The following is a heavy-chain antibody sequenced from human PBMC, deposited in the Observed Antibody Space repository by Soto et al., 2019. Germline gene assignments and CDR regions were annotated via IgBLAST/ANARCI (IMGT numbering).Heavy chain of an antibody. CDR1: GGSISSYY. J-gene: IGHJ5*02. Sequence: PSETLSLTCTVSGGSISSYYWSWIRQPPGKGLEWIGCIYYSGSTNYNPSLKSRVTISLDTSKNQFSLKLSSVTAADTAVYYCARIMITFGGVIEDGWFDPWGKATLVTVSP. D-gene: IGHD3-16*02. CDR2: IYYSGST. V-gene: IGHV4-59*01. CDR3: ARIMITFGGVIEDGWFDP.